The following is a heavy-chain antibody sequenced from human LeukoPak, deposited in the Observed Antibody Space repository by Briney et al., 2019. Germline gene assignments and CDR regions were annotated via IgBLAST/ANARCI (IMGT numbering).Heavy chain of an antibody. CDR1: GFTFDDYA. CDR2: VSEDGSRT. J-gene: IGHJ4*02. CDR3: AKDLTQLYLAFDY. V-gene: IGHV3-43*02. D-gene: IGHD1-1*01. Sequence: PGGSLRLSCAASGFTFDDYAMHWFRQAPGKGLEWVSLVSEDGSRTYYADSVKGRFTISRDNSKNSLYLQMNSLTAEDTALYYCAKDLTQLYLAFDYWGQGTLVTVSS.